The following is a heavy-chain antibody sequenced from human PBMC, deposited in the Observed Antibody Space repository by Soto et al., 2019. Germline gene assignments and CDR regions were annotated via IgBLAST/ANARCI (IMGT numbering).Heavy chain of an antibody. D-gene: IGHD3-3*01. Sequence: SETLSLTCAVYGGSFSGYYWSWIRQPPGKGLEWIGEINHSGSTNYNPSLKSRVTISVDTSKNQFSLKLSSVTAADTAVYYCARAGGTIFGVVIWFDPWGQGTLVTVSS. V-gene: IGHV4-34*01. J-gene: IGHJ5*02. CDR2: INHSGST. CDR1: GGSFSGYY. CDR3: ARAGGTIFGVVIWFDP.